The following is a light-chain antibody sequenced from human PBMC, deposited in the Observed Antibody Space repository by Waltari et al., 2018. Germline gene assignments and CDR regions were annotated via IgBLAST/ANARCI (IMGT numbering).Light chain of an antibody. Sequence: DIVMTQSPLSLPVTPGESASISCRSSQSLRHSNGYNYLEWYLQKPGQSPQLLIYLGSNRDSGVPDRFSGSGSGTVFTLKITRVEAEDVAVYYCMQALQTPWTFGQGTKVEIK. J-gene: IGKJ1*01. V-gene: IGKV2-28*01. CDR1: QSLRHSNGYNY. CDR2: LGS. CDR3: MQALQTPWT.